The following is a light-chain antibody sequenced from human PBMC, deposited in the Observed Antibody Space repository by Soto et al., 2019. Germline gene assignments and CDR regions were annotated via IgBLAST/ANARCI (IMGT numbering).Light chain of an antibody. J-gene: IGLJ1*01. CDR2: EVS. Sequence: QSVLTQPASVSGSPGQSITISCTGTSXDVGGHNYVSWYQQHPGKAPKLIINEVSHRPSGVSNRFSGSKSGNTASLTISGLQAEDEADYYCSSYTSSSTYVFGTGTKVTVL. V-gene: IGLV2-14*01. CDR3: SSYTSSSTYV. CDR1: SXDVGGHNY.